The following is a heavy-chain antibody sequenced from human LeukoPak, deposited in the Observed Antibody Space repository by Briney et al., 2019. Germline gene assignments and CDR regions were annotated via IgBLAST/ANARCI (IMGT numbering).Heavy chain of an antibody. D-gene: IGHD6-19*01. J-gene: IGHJ6*03. V-gene: IGHV4-59*01. CDR1: GGSISSDY. Sequence: KPSETLSLTCTVSGGSISSDYWSWLRQPPGKGLQWIGYIYYRGSTNYNPYLKSRVTISVDTSKNQFSLKLSSVTAADTAVYYCARDHTGDSSGPEAAYMDVWGKGTTVTVSS. CDR2: IYYRGST. CDR3: ARDHTGDSSGPEAAYMDV.